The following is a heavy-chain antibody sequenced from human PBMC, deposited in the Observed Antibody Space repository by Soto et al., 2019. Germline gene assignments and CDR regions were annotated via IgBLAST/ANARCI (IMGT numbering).Heavy chain of an antibody. Sequence: SETLSLTCAVSGCSISSSYWRSWVRQPPGKGLEWIGEIYHSGSTNYNTSLKSRVTISVDKSKNQFSLKVTSVTAADTAVYYCARVSGSYYYGMDVWGQGTTVTVSS. J-gene: IGHJ6*02. CDR3: ARVSGSYYYGMDV. V-gene: IGHV4-4*02. CDR1: GCSISSSYW. CDR2: IYHSGST.